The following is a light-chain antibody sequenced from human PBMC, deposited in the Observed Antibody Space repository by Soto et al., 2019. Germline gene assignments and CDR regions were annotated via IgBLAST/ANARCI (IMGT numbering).Light chain of an antibody. CDR2: EVS. J-gene: IGLJ2*01. Sequence: QSVLTQPASVSGSPGQSITISFTGTSSDVGSYNLVSWYQQHPGKAPKLMIYEVSQRPSGVSNRFSGSKSGNTASLTISGLQAEDEADYYCCSYAGSSTVVFGGGTKLTAL. V-gene: IGLV2-23*02. CDR3: CSYAGSSTVV. CDR1: SSDVGSYNL.